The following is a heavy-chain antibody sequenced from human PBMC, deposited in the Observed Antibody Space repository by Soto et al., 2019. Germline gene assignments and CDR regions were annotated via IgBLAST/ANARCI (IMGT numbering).Heavy chain of an antibody. CDR3: ARLRIATNNYKWFDP. J-gene: IGHJ5*02. CDR2: IYVTGAV. D-gene: IGHD2-21*01. CDR1: GAALNSGNYY. V-gene: IGHV4-31*03. Sequence: SETLSLTCSVSGAALNSGNYYWSWIRQVPGKGLEWIGHIYVTGAVDYSPSLRDRITISQDTSERQFSLNLRLVTAADTAVYYCARLRIATNNYKWFDPWGQGTLVTVSS.